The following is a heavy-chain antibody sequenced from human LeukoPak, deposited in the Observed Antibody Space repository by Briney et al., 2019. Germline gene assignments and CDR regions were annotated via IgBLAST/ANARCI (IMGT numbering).Heavy chain of an antibody. CDR2: ISGSGGST. J-gene: IGHJ4*02. CDR1: GFTFSSYA. CDR3: AKVEGGLQGEVDY. D-gene: IGHD3-16*01. V-gene: IGHV3-23*01. Sequence: SGGSLRLSCAASGFTFSSYAMSWVRQAPGKGLEWVSAISGSGGSTYYADSMKGRFTISRDNSKNTLYLQMNSLRAEDTAVYYCAKVEGGLQGEVDYWGQGTLVTVSS.